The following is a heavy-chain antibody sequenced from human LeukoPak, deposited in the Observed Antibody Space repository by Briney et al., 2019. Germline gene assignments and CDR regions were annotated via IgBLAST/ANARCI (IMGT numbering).Heavy chain of an antibody. V-gene: IGHV1-69*05. CDR1: GGTFSSYA. CDR2: IIPIFGTA. D-gene: IGHD4-23*01. Sequence: SVTVSCKASGGTFSSYAISWVRQAPGQGLEWMGGIIPIFGTANYAQTFQGRVTITTDESTSTAYMELSSLRSEDTAVYYCARASKATVVTPFEYFDPWGQGTLVTVSS. J-gene: IGHJ5*02. CDR3: ARASKATVVTPFEYFDP.